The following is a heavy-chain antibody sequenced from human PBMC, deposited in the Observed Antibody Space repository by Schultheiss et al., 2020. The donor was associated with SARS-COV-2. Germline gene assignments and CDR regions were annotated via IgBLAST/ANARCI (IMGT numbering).Heavy chain of an antibody. CDR3: ARTYDYGDSNFDY. CDR2: IYTSGST. D-gene: IGHD4-17*01. Sequence: SETLSLTCTVSGGSISSGSYYWSWIRQPAGKGLEWIGRIYTSGSTNYNPSLKSRVTISVDTSKNQFSLKLSSVTAADTAVYYCARTYDYGDSNFDYWGQGTLVTVSS. V-gene: IGHV4-61*02. CDR1: GGSISSGSYY. J-gene: IGHJ4*02.